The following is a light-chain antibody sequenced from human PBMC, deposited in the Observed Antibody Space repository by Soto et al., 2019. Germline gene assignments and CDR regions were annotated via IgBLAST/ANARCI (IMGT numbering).Light chain of an antibody. CDR3: QQSYSTPVT. V-gene: IGKV1-39*01. J-gene: IGKJ1*01. CDR1: QSISNW. CDR2: AAS. Sequence: DIQLAQSRFTLPASVGDRLTITCRASQSISNWLAWYHQKPGTAPNLLTYAASSLKSGVPSRFTGSGSGTDVTLTISTLQPEDFATYYCQQSYSTPVTFGQGTKGDI.